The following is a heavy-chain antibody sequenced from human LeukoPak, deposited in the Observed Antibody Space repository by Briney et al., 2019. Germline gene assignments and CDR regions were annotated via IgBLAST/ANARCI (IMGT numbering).Heavy chain of an antibody. CDR3: AKETRGSYSDY. V-gene: IGHV3-30*02. CDR1: GFTFSSSG. Sequence: GGSLRLSCAASGFTFSSSGMHWVRQAPGKGLEWVTFISDDGSNRYYADSVKGRFTISRDNSKNTLYLQMNSLRAEDTAVYYCAKETRGSYSDYGAKEPWSPSPQ. D-gene: IGHD1-1*01. CDR2: ISDDGSNR. J-gene: IGHJ4*01.